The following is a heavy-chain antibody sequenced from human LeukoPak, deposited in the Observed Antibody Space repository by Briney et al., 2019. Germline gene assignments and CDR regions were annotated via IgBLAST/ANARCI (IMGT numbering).Heavy chain of an antibody. V-gene: IGHV1-69*06. D-gene: IGHD3-22*01. CDR1: GGTFSSYA. J-gene: IGHJ4*02. Sequence: GASVKVSCKASGGTFSSYAISWVRQAPGQGLEWMGGIIPIFGTANSAQKFQGRVTITADKSTSTAYMELSSLRSEDTAVYYCASPYDSSGYPRLQPFDYWGQGTLVTVSS. CDR3: ASPYDSSGYPRLQPFDY. CDR2: IIPIFGTA.